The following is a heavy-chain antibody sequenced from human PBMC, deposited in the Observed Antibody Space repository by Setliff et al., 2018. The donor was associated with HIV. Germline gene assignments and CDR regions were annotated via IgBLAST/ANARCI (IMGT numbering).Heavy chain of an antibody. J-gene: IGHJ6*03. CDR1: GGSISSGGYY. V-gene: IGHV4-31*03. D-gene: IGHD3-3*01. CDR2: IYYSGST. CDR3: ARCYYNFWSGYPLDYMDV. Sequence: SETLSLTCTVSGGSISSGGYYWSWIRQHPGKGLEWIGYIYYSGSTYYNPSLKSRVTISVDTSKNQFSLKLSSVTAADTAVYYCARCYYNFWSGYPLDYMDVWGKGTTVTVYS.